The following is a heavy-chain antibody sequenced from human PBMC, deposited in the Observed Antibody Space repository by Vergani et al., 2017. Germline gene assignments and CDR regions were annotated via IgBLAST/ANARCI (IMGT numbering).Heavy chain of an antibody. D-gene: IGHD6-19*01. CDR2: TRNKANSYTT. V-gene: IGHV3-72*01. Sequence: EVQLLESGGGLVQPGGSLRLSCAASGFTFSDHYMDWVRQAPGKGLEWVGRTRNKANSYTTEYAASVKGRFTISRDDSKNSLYLQMNSLKTEDTAVYYCARDGLGRGYYGMDVWGQGTTVTVSS. J-gene: IGHJ6*02. CDR1: GFTFSDHY. CDR3: ARDGLGRGYYGMDV.